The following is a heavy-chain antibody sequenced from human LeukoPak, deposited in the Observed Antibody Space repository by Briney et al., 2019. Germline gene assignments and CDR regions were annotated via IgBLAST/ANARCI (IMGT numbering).Heavy chain of an antibody. CDR3: AKDYPLDY. Sequence: SGGSLRLSCAASGFTFSSYTMHWVRQAPGKGLEWVSAISGSGGSTYYADSVKGRFTISRDNSKNTVCLQMNTLRAEDTAVYYCAKDYPLDYWGQGALVTVSS. V-gene: IGHV3-23*01. CDR2: ISGSGGST. J-gene: IGHJ4*02. CDR1: GFTFSSYT.